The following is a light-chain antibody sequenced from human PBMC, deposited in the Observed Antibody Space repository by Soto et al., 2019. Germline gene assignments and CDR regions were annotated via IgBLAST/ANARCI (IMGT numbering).Light chain of an antibody. CDR1: ISNIGGNS. V-gene: IGLV1-47*02. CDR2: NDN. Sequence: QSVLTQPPSASGTPGQRVIISCSGSISNIGGNSVYWYQQLPGTAPKLLINNDNQRPSGVPDRFSGSKSGTSASLAISGLRSEDEADYFCAAWDDSLTGVVFGGGTQLTVL. J-gene: IGLJ2*01. CDR3: AAWDDSLTGVV.